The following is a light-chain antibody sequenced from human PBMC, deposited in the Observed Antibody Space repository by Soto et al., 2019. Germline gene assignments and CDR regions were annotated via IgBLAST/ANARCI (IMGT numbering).Light chain of an antibody. V-gene: IGKV3-20*01. CDR3: QQYGISPFT. Sequence: EIVLTQSPGTLSLSPGERATLSYRASQSVSSSYLAWYQQKPGQAPRLLIYGASSRATGIPDRFSGSGSGTDFTLTISRLEPEDFTVYYCQQYGISPFTFGPGTKVDV. J-gene: IGKJ3*01. CDR1: QSVSSSY. CDR2: GAS.